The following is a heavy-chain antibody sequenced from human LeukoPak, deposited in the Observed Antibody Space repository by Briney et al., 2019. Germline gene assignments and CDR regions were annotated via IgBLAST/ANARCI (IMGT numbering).Heavy chain of an antibody. CDR1: GFTFSSYG. Sequence: GGSLRLSCAASGFTFSSYGMHWVRQAPGKGLEWVAVISYDGSNKYYADSVKGRFTISRDNSKNTLYLQMSSLRAEDTAVYYCAKDRVAVAGTRSNWFDPWGQGTLVTVSS. CDR2: ISYDGSNK. CDR3: AKDRVAVAGTRSNWFDP. J-gene: IGHJ5*02. D-gene: IGHD6-19*01. V-gene: IGHV3-30*18.